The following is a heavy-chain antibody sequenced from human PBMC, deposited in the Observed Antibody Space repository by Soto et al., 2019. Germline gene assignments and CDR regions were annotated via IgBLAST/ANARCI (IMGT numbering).Heavy chain of an antibody. CDR3: ARDVRGSSGRRVDV. V-gene: IGHV4-31*03. CDR2: IYYSGST. CDR1: GGSINSSEYY. D-gene: IGHD3-10*01. Sequence: VQLQQSGPGLVKPSQTLSLTCTVSGGSINSSEYYWSWIRQHPGQGLEWIGHIYYSGSTYYNPCLKTRVASAVDTTNNHSSLKVSSVTAADTAVYYCARDVRGSSGRRVDVWGQGTTVTVSS. J-gene: IGHJ6*02.